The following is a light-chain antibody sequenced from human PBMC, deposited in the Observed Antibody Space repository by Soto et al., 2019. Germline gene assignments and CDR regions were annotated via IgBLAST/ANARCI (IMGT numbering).Light chain of an antibody. CDR3: QQYNSYPWT. CDR1: SSSKW. J-gene: IGKJ1*01. Sequence: DIQMTQSPSTLAASVGDTVTMTCRSSSKWLAWYQKKPGKAPKLLIYDVSSLESGVPSRFSGSGSGTEFTLTISSLQPDDFATYYCQQYNSYPWTFGQGTKVEIK. CDR2: DVS. V-gene: IGKV1-5*01.